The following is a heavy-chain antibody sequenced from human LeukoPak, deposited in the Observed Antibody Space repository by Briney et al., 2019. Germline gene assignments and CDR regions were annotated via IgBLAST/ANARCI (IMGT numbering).Heavy chain of an antibody. J-gene: IGHJ4*02. V-gene: IGHV3-7*01. Sequence: GGSLRLSCVASGFTFSNSWMSWVRQAPGKGLEWVANMNPDGSGKYYVDSVRGRFTISRDNAKNSLYLQMNSPRAEDTAVYYCGRDPAWGAIDYWGQGTLVTVSS. D-gene: IGHD7-27*01. CDR2: MNPDGSGK. CDR1: GFTFSNSW. CDR3: GRDPAWGAIDY.